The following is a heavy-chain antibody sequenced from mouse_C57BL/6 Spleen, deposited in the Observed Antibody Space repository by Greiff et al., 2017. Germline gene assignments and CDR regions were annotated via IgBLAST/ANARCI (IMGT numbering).Heavy chain of an antibody. V-gene: IGHV1-52*01. CDR3: ARDYYGYDGFDY. D-gene: IGHD2-2*01. J-gene: IGHJ2*01. CDR2: IDPSDSET. Sequence: QVQLQQPGAELVRPGSSVKLSCKASGYTFTSYWMHWVKQRPIQGLEWIGNIDPSDSETHYNQKFKDKATLTVDKSSRTAYMQLSSLTSEDAAVYYCARDYYGYDGFDYWGQGTTLTVSS. CDR1: GYTFTSYW.